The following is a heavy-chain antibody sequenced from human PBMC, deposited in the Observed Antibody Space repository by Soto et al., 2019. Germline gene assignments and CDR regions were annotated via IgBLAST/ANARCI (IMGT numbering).Heavy chain of an antibody. CDR3: ARYRGIRAAAGYYYYYGMDV. CDR1: GGSISSYY. D-gene: IGHD6-13*01. Sequence: SETLSLTCTVSGGSISSYYWSWIRQPPGKGLEWIGYIYYSGSTNYNPSLKSRVTISVDTSKNQFPLKLSSVTAADTAVYYGARYRGIRAAAGYYYYYGMDVWGQGTTVTVSS. CDR2: IYYSGST. J-gene: IGHJ6*02. V-gene: IGHV4-59*01.